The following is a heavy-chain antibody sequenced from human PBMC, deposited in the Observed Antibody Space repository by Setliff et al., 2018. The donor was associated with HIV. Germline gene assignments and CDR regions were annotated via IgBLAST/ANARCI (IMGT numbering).Heavy chain of an antibody. CDR1: GYTFTVYY. V-gene: IGHV1-2*02. D-gene: IGHD4-17*01. CDR2: IKPDTGGT. J-gene: IGHJ4*02. Sequence: GASVKVSCKASGYTFTVYYMHWVRQAPGQGLEWMGWIKPDTGGTNYAQKFQGRVTTTRDTSITTAYMELSRLGSDDTAVYYCATDDYGGDSFDNWGQGTLVTVSS. CDR3: ATDDYGGDSFDN.